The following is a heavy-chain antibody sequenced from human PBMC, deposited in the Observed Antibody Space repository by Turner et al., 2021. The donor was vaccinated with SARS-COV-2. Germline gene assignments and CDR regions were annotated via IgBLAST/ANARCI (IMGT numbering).Heavy chain of an antibody. CDR1: GFIISSNY. Sequence: EVQLVESGGGLIQPGGSLRLSCAASGFIISSNYMSWVQQAPGKGLRCVSVIYSGGSTYDEDSVKGRFTISRDKSKNTLYLQMNSLRAEDSAVYYCARDLMEVGGIDVWGQGTTVTVSS. J-gene: IGHJ6*02. CDR3: ARDLMEVGGIDV. V-gene: IGHV3-53*01. CDR2: IYSGGST. D-gene: IGHD3-3*01.